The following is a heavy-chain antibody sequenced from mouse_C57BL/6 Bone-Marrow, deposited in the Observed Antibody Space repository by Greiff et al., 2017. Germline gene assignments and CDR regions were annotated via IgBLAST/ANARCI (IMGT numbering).Heavy chain of an antibody. J-gene: IGHJ2*01. CDR1: GFTFSSYG. Sequence: EVMLVESGGDLVKPGGFLKLSCAASGFTFSSYGMSWVRQTPDKRLEWVATISSGGSYTYYPDSVKGRFTISRDNAKNTLYLQMSSLKSEDTAMYYCARKGLENFTFWGQGTTLTVSS. V-gene: IGHV5-6*01. CDR2: ISSGGSYT. CDR3: ARKGLENFTF. D-gene: IGHD2-12*01.